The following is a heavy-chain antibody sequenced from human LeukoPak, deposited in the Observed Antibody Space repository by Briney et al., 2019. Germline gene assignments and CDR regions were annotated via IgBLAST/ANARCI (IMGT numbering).Heavy chain of an antibody. CDR3: ARDLTTAYDY. D-gene: IGHD4-11*01. V-gene: IGHV3-74*01. Sequence: GGSLRLSCAASGFTFSSYWMHWVRLAPGKGLVWVSRIKSDGGGSHADSVKGRFTISRDNAKNTLYLQMNSLRAEDTAIYYCARDLTTAYDYWGQGTLVTVSS. CDR1: GFTFSSYW. J-gene: IGHJ4*02. CDR2: IKSDGGG.